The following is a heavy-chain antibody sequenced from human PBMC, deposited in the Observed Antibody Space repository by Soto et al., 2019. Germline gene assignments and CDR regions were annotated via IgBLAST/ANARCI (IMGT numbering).Heavy chain of an antibody. CDR3: ARHVVVVPAAISRAKKAYYYYGMDV. CDR2: ISAYNGNT. Sequence: ASVKVSCKASGYTFTSYGISWVRQAPGQGLEWMGWISAYNGNTNYAQKLQGRVTMTTDTSTSTAYMELRSLRSDDTAVYSCARHVVVVPAAISRAKKAYYYYGMDVWG. J-gene: IGHJ6*02. V-gene: IGHV1-18*01. D-gene: IGHD2-2*02. CDR1: GYTFTSYG.